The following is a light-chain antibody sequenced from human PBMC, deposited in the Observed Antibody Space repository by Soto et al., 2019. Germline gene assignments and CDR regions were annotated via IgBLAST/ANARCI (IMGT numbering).Light chain of an antibody. CDR3: CSYAGSSTLYV. CDR2: EVS. V-gene: IGLV2-23*02. Sequence: QSALTQPASVSGSPGQSITISCTGTSSDVGSYNLVSWYQQHPGKAPTLMIYEVSKRPSGVSNRFSGSKSGNTASLTISGLQAEDEADYYCCSYAGSSTLYVFGTGTKLTVL. CDR1: SSDVGSYNL. J-gene: IGLJ1*01.